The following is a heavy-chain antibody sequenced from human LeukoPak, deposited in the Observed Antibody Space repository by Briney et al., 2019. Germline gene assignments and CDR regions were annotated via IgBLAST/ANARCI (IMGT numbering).Heavy chain of an antibody. D-gene: IGHD3-22*01. V-gene: IGHV3-48*03. CDR2: ISSTGSTI. Sequence: GGSLRLSCAASGFTFSSYEMNWVRQAPGKGLEWASYISSTGSTIYYADSVKGRFTISRDNAKNSLYLQMNSLRAEDTAVYYCARKTDSGGQGDYWGPGTLVTVSS. CDR3: ARKTDSGGQGDY. J-gene: IGHJ4*02. CDR1: GFTFSSYE.